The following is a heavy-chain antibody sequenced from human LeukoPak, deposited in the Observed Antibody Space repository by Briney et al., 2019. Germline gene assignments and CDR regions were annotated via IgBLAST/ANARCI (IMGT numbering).Heavy chain of an antibody. CDR1: GFTFSSYG. CDR2: IWYDGSNK. CDR3: ARDGEMATIWGGYYFDY. D-gene: IGHD5-24*01. Sequence: GGSLRLSCAASGFTFSSYGMHWVRQAPGKGLEWVAVIWYDGSNKYYADSVKGRFTISRDNSKNTLYLQMNSLRAEDTAVYYCARDGEMATIWGGYYFDYWGQGTLVTVSS. V-gene: IGHV3-33*01. J-gene: IGHJ4*02.